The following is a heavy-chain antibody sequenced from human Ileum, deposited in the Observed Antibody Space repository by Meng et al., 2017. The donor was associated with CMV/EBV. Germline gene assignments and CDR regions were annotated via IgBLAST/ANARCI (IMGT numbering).Heavy chain of an antibody. CDR2: IWYDGNKK. D-gene: IGHD2-2*01. J-gene: IGHJ1*01. CDR1: TLSKYG. CDR3: AKDYTHFCTSTTCYPPEH. Sequence: TLSKYGIHWVRQAPGKGLEWVAVIWYDGNKKFYADSVKGRFTISRDNSKNTVYLQMNSLRGEDTAVYYCAKDYTHFCTSTTCYPPEHWGQGTLVTVSS. V-gene: IGHV3-33*06.